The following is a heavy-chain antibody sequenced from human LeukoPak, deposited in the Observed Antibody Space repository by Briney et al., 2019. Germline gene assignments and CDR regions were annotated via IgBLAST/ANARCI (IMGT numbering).Heavy chain of an antibody. V-gene: IGHV1-69*05. J-gene: IGHJ6*03. CDR3: AIRAHGVTTRYYYYYYMDV. CDR2: IIPIFGTA. D-gene: IGHD4-11*01. CDR1: GGTFSSYA. Sequence: SVKVSCKASGGTFSSYAISWVRQAPGQGLEWMGGIIPIFGTANYAQKFQGRVTITTDESTSTAYMELSSLRSEDTAVYYCAIRAHGVTTRYYYYYYMDVWGKGTTVTVSS.